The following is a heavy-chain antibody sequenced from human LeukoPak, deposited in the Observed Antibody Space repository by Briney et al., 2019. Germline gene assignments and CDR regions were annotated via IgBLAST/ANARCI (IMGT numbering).Heavy chain of an antibody. CDR3: ARDTPIPAAIPREYYYYMDV. Sequence: SETLSLTCTVSGGSISSGSYYWSWIRQPAGKGLEWIGRIYTSGSTNYNPSLKSRVTISVDTSKNQFSLKLSSVTAADTAVYYCARDTPIPAAIPREYYYYMDVWGKGTTVTVSS. V-gene: IGHV4-61*02. CDR1: GGSISSGSYY. D-gene: IGHD2-2*01. CDR2: IYTSGST. J-gene: IGHJ6*03.